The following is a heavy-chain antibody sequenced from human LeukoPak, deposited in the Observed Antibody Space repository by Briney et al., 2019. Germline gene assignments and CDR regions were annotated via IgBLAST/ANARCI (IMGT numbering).Heavy chain of an antibody. CDR1: GSRFTSYW. D-gene: IGHD6-19*01. Sequence: GESLQISLKGSGSRFTSYWIAWVRQMPGKGLEWMRIIYPGDSDARYSPSFQGQVTLSADKSISTAYLQWSSLQASDTAIYYCARHEWCSGWYRSTFDYWGQGTLVTVFS. V-gene: IGHV5-51*01. CDR3: ARHEWCSGWYRSTFDY. CDR2: IYPGDSDA. J-gene: IGHJ4*02.